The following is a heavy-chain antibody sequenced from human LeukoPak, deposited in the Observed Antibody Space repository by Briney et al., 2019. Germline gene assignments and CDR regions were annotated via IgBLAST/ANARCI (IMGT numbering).Heavy chain of an antibody. V-gene: IGHV4-39*07. D-gene: IGHD6-13*01. Sequence: PSETLSLTCTVSGGSISSSSYYWGWIRQPPGKGLEWIGSIYYSGSTYYNPSLKSRVTISVDTSKNQFSLKLSSVTAADTAVYYCARVASSSWYRTTYYYYMDVWGKGTTVTVSS. CDR2: IYYSGST. J-gene: IGHJ6*03. CDR3: ARVASSSWYRTTYYYYMDV. CDR1: GGSISSSSYY.